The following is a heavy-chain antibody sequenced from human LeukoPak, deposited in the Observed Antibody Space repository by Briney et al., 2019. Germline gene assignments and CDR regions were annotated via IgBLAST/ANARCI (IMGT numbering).Heavy chain of an antibody. J-gene: IGHJ4*02. Sequence: PGGSLRLSCAASGFTFSSYGMHWVRQAPGKGLEWVAVISYDGSNKYYADSVKGRFTISRDNSKNTLYLQMNSLRAEDTAVYYCAKTLGYCSGGSCLFDYWGQGTLVTVSS. CDR2: ISYDGSNK. D-gene: IGHD2-15*01. CDR3: AKTLGYCSGGSCLFDY. V-gene: IGHV3-30*18. CDR1: GFTFSSYG.